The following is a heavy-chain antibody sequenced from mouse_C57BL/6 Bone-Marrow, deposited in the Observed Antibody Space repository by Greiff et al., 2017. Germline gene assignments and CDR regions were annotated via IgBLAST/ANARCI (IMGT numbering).Heavy chain of an antibody. Sequence: EVQLQQSGAELVRPGASVTLSCTASGFNIKDDYLHWVKQRPEPGLEWIGWIDPENGDTEYASQFPGKATITADTSSNTAYLQLSSLTSEDTAVYYCTTGLYGSSPYWYFDVWGTGTTVTVSS. CDR1: GFNIKDDY. CDR2: IDPENGDT. V-gene: IGHV14-4*01. J-gene: IGHJ1*03. D-gene: IGHD1-1*01. CDR3: TTGLYGSSPYWYFDV.